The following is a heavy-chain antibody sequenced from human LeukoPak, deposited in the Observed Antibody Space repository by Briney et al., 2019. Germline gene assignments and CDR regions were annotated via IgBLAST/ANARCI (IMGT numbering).Heavy chain of an antibody. J-gene: IGHJ4*02. CDR1: GFTFSSYS. CDR2: ISSSSSYI. CDR3: ARAGRRLFGVLIPLSFDY. Sequence: PGGSLRLSCAASGFTFSSYSMNWVRQAPGKGLEWVSSISSSSSYIYYADSVKGRFTISRDNAKNSLYLQMNSLRAEDTAVYYCARAGRRLFGVLIPLSFDYWGQGTPVTVSS. V-gene: IGHV3-21*01. D-gene: IGHD3-3*01.